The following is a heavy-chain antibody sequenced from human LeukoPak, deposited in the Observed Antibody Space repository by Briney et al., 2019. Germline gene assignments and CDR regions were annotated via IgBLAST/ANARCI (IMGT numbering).Heavy chain of an antibody. V-gene: IGHV3-23*01. CDR3: ARGSYGMDV. CDR2: VSKSDGTT. CDR1: GFTFTPYA. Sequence: GGSLRLSCAASGFTFTPYAMSWVRQAPGKGLEWVSSVSKSDGTTYYADSVKGRLTISRDNSKNTLHLQMNGLRAEDTAVYYCARGSYGMDVWGQGTTVTVSS. J-gene: IGHJ6*02.